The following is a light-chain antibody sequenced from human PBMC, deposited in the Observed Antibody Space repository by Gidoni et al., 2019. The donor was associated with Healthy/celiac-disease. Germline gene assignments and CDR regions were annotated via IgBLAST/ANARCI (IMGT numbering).Light chain of an antibody. V-gene: IGLV1-40*01. J-gene: IGLJ1*01. CDR3: QSYDSSLSAYV. CDR2: VTS. CDR1: SSNIGAGYD. Sequence: QSVLTQPPSVSGAPGQRVTISCTGSSSNIGAGYDLHWYQHLPGTAPTLLIYVTSNRPSGVPDRFSCSKSGTSASLAITGLQAEDEADYYCQSYDSSLSAYVFGTGTKVTVL.